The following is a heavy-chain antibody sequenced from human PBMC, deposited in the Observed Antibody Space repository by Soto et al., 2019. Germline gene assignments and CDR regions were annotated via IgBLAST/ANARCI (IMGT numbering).Heavy chain of an antibody. CDR2: IYYSGST. CDR1: GGSISSGDYY. CDR3: ARIAVAGTRFDY. D-gene: IGHD6-19*01. Sequence: SETLSLTCTVSGGSISSGDYYWSWIRQPPGKGLEWIGDIYYSGSTYYNPSLKSRVTISVDKSKNQFSLKLSSVTAADTAVYYCARIAVAGTRFDYWGQGTLVTVSS. V-gene: IGHV4-39*07. J-gene: IGHJ4*02.